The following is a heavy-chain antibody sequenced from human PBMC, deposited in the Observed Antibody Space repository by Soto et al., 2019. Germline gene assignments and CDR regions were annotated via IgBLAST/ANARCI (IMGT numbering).Heavy chain of an antibody. CDR1: GYSFTSYW. CDR3: ARQTTGENYYYYYGMDV. CDR2: IYPGDSDT. V-gene: IGHV5-51*01. D-gene: IGHD4-4*01. Sequence: PGESLKISCKGSGYSFTSYWIGWVRQMPGKGLEWMGIIYPGDSDTRYSPSFQGQVTISADKSISTAYLQWSSLKASDTAMYYCARQTTGENYYYYYGMDVWGQGTTVTVSS. J-gene: IGHJ6*02.